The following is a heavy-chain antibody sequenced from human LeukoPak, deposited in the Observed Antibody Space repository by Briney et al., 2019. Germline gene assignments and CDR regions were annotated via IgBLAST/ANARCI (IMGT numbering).Heavy chain of an antibody. D-gene: IGHD6-13*01. CDR3: ARDIGLAAAGIGY. CDR2: IWYDGSNK. V-gene: IGHV3-33*08. CDR1: GFRFSNNW. Sequence: GGSLRLSCAVSGFRFSNNWLSWVRQAPGKGLEWVAVIWYDGSNKYYADSVKGRFTISRDNSKNTLYLQMNSLRAEDTAVYYCARDIGLAAAGIGYWGQGTLVTVSS. J-gene: IGHJ4*02.